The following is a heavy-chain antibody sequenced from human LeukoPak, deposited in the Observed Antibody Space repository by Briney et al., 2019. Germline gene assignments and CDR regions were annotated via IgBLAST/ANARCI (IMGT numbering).Heavy chain of an antibody. J-gene: IGHJ4*02. CDR2: ISSSGSTI. CDR1: GFTFSDYY. V-gene: IGHV3-11*01. CDR3: AKVRPYCGGDCHIGTFDY. D-gene: IGHD2-21*01. Sequence: GGSLRLSCAASGFTFSDYYMSWIRQAPGKGLEWVSYISSSGSTIYYADSVKGRFTISRDNSKNTLYLQMNSLRAEDTAVYYCAKVRPYCGGDCHIGTFDYWGQGTPVTVSS.